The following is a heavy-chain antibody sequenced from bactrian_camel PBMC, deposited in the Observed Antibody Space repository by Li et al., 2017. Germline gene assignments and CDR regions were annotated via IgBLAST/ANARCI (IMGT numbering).Heavy chain of an antibody. D-gene: IGHD2*01. Sequence: VQLVESGGGLVQPGGSLRLSCAASGFIFSSYWMYWVRQAPGKGLEWVSGIDSGGGVTGYADSVKGRFTISEDSANNTLYLQMSSLKPEDSAMYYCAADVFRLLYHCECLYWGQGTQVTVS. J-gene: IGHJ4*01. CDR3: AADVFRLLYHCECLY. V-gene: IGHV3S1*01. CDR1: GFIFSSYW. CDR2: IDSGGGVT.